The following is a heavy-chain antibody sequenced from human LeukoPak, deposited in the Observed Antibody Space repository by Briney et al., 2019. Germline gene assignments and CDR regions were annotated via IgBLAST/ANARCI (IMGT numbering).Heavy chain of an antibody. D-gene: IGHD3-9*01. J-gene: IGHJ4*02. V-gene: IGHV3-53*01. CDR2: IYSGGTT. CDR3: ARERGGGKEYYDILTGYYSDY. Sequence: PGGSLRLSCAASGFTVSSNYMSWVRQAPGKGLEWVSVIYSGGTTYYADSVKGRFTISRDNSKNTLYLQMNSLRAGDTPVYYCARERGGGKEYYDILTGYYSDYWGQGTLVTVSS. CDR1: GFTVSSNY.